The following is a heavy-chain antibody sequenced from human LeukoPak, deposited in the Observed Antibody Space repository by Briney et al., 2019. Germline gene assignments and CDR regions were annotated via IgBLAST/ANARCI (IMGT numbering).Heavy chain of an antibody. CDR3: ARDHSSSWPFEY. CDR2: IYYSGST. J-gene: IGHJ4*02. V-gene: IGHV4-59*01. D-gene: IGHD6-13*01. Sequence: SETLSLTCTVSGGSISSYYWSWIRQPPGKGLEWIGYIYYSGSTNYNPSLKSRVTISVDTSKNQFSLKLSSVTAADTAVYYCARDHSSSWPFEYWGQGTPVTVSS. CDR1: GGSISSYY.